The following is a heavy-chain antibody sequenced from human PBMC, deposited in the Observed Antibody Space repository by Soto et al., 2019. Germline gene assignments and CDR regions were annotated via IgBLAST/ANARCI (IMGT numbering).Heavy chain of an antibody. V-gene: IGHV1-2*02. CDR1: GYTFIGYY. CDR3: ARDGYSSGWTTLSVYYYYGMDV. J-gene: IGHJ6*02. Sequence: ASVKVSCKASGYTFIGYYMHWVRQAPGQGLEWMGWINPNSGGTNSAQKFQGRVTMTTDTSTSTAYMELRSLRSDDTAVYYCARDGYSSGWTTLSVYYYYGMDVWGQGTTVTVSS. D-gene: IGHD6-19*01. CDR2: INPNSGGT.